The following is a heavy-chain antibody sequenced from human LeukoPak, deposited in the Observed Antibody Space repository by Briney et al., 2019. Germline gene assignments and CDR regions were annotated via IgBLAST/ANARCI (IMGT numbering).Heavy chain of an antibody. V-gene: IGHV3-30*02. J-gene: IGHJ4*02. D-gene: IGHD1-26*01. CDR3: AKLRYSGYYYDY. CDR2: IRYDGSNK. CDR1: GFTFSSYG. Sequence: GGSLRLSCAASGFTFSSYGMHWVRQARGKGLEWVGFIRYDGSNKYYADSVKGRVTISRDNSKNTLYLQINSLRAEDTAMYYCAKLRYSGYYYDYWGQGTLVTVSS.